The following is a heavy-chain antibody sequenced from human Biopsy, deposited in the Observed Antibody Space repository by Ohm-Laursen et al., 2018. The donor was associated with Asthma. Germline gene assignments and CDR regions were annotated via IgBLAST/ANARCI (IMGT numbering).Heavy chain of an antibody. CDR3: ARKAGSCISRTCYSLDF. Sequence: ASVKVSCKSLGGTFNTYVIGWARQAPGRGLEWMGGINSVFGTTTYPQKFQDRVTITADDSTSTVYMELSSLRSEDTAVYYCARKAGSCISRTCYSLDFWGQGTLVTVSS. CDR1: GGTFNTYV. V-gene: IGHV1-69*13. CDR2: INSVFGTT. J-gene: IGHJ4*02. D-gene: IGHD2-2*01.